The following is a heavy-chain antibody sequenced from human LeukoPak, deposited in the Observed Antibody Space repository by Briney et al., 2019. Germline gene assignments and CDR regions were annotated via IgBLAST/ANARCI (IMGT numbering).Heavy chain of an antibody. CDR1: GGSISSYY. V-gene: IGHV4-39*01. Sequence: SETLSLTCTVSGGSISSYYWGWIRQPPGKGLEWIGSIYYSGSTYYNPSLKSRVTISVDTSKNQFSLKLSSVTAADTAVYYCARHVGREAAAGTSNWFDPWGQGTLVTVSS. J-gene: IGHJ5*02. CDR3: ARHVGREAAAGTSNWFDP. D-gene: IGHD6-13*01. CDR2: IYYSGST.